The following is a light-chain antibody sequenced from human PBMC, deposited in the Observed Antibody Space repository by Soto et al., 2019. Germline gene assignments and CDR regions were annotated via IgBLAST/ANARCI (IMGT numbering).Light chain of an antibody. CDR1: QSISSIY. Sequence: EIVLTQSPGTLSLSPGERATLSCRASQSISSIYLAWYQQKPGQAPRLLIYGASSRATGIPDRFSGSGSGTDFTLTISRLEPEDFAVYYCQQYVSSPPLTFGAGTKLEIK. V-gene: IGKV3-20*01. CDR3: QQYVSSPPLT. J-gene: IGKJ4*01. CDR2: GAS.